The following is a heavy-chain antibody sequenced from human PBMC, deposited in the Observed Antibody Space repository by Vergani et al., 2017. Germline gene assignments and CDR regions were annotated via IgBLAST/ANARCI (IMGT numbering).Heavy chain of an antibody. CDR2: ISYDGSNK. J-gene: IGHJ4*02. CDR1: GFTFSSYA. CDR3: ASTSLLRFLEWLLDY. V-gene: IGHV3-30*04. Sequence: QVQLVESGGGVVQPGRSLRLSCAASGFTFSSYAMHWVRQAPGKGLEWVAVISYDGSNKYYADSVKGRFTISRDNSKNTLYLQMNSLRAEDTAVYYCASTSLLRFLEWLLDYWGQGTLVTVSS. D-gene: IGHD3-3*01.